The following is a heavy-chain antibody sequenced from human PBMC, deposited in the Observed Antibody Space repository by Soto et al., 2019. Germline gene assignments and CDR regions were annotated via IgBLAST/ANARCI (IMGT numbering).Heavy chain of an antibody. D-gene: IGHD3-3*01. V-gene: IGHV1-46*01. CDR3: ARGNGGIFGVVMVV. CDR1: GYTFTSYY. CDR2: INPSGGST. Sequence: ASVKVSCKASGYTFTSYYMHWVRQAPGQGLEWMGIINPSGGSTSYAQKFQGRVAMTRNTSISTAYMELSSLRSEDTAVYYCARGNGGIFGVVMVVWGKGTTVTVSS. J-gene: IGHJ6*04.